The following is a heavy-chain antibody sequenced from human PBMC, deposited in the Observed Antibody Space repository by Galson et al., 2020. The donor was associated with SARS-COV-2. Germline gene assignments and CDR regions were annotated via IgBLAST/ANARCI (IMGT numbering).Heavy chain of an antibody. D-gene: IGHD3-10*01. J-gene: IGHJ4*02. CDR2: IYSGGST. Sequence: LSLTCAASGFIVSSNFMTWVRQAPGRGLEWVSVIYSGGSTFYADAVKGRFTISRDDSKNTVYLQMNRLRVEDTAVYYCARERMPGTSYNYFDYWGQGTLVTVSS. V-gene: IGHV3-53*01. CDR3: ARERMPGTSYNYFDY. CDR1: GFIVSSNF.